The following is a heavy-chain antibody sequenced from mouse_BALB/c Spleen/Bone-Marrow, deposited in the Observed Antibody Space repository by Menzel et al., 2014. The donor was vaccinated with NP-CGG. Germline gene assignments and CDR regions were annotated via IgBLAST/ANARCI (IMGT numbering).Heavy chain of an antibody. CDR2: INPYNDGT. CDR1: GYTFTAYV. Sequence: VQLQQSGPEQVKPGASVKMSCKASGYTFTAYVTHWVRQKPGQGLEWIGYINPYNDGTNYNEKFKGKATLTSDISSSTANMELSSLTSEDSAVYYCAREGWLLRFDYWGQGTTLTVSS. V-gene: IGHV1-14*01. D-gene: IGHD2-3*01. J-gene: IGHJ2*01. CDR3: AREGWLLRFDY.